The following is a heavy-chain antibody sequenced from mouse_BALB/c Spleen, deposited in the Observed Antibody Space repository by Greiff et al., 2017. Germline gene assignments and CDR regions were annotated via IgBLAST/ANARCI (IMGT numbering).Heavy chain of an antibody. CDR2: ISSGGSYT. J-gene: IGHJ3*01. D-gene: IGHD2-4*01. CDR1: GFTFSSYG. Sequence: EVQVVESGGDLVKPGGSLKLSCAASGFTFSSYGMSWVRQTPDKRLEWVATISSGGSYTYYPDSVKGRFTISRDNAKNTLYLQMSSLKSEDTAMYYCARQERSSMITTAWFAYWGQGTLVTVSA. V-gene: IGHV5-6*01. CDR3: ARQERSSMITTAWFAY.